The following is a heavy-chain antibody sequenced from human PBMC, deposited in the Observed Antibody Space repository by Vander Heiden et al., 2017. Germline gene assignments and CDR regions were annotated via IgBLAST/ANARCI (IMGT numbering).Heavy chain of an antibody. V-gene: IGHV3-21*01. J-gene: IGHJ3*02. Sequence: EVQLVESGGGLVKPGGSLRLSCAASGFTFSGDSMNWVRQAPGKGLEWVSSISSSSSYIYYADSVKGRFTISRDNAKNSLYLQMNSLRAEDTAVYYCARVGKDYGDYDAFDIWGQGTMVTVSS. CDR2: ISSSSSYI. D-gene: IGHD4-17*01. CDR3: ARVGKDYGDYDAFDI. CDR1: GFTFSGDS.